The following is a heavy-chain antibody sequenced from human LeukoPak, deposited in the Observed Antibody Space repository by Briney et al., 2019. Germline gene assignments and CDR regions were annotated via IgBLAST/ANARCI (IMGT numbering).Heavy chain of an antibody. CDR3: ARHIQGRGMDV. J-gene: IGHJ6*02. V-gene: IGHV4-34*01. Sequence: PSETLSLTCAVYGGSFSGYYWSWIRQPPGKGLEWIGEINHSGSTNYNPSLKSRVTISVDTSKNQFSLKLSSVTAADTAVYYCARHIQGRGMDVWGQGTTVTVSS. CDR2: INHSGST. CDR1: GGSFSGYY. D-gene: IGHD5-18*01.